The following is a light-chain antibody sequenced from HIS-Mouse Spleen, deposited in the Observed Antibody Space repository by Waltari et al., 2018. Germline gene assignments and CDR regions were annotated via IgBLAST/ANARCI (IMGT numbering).Light chain of an antibody. Sequence: QSALTQPASVSGSPGQSLPISCHGTSRDVGSYNLVPRYQQHPGKAPQLMIYEGSKRPSGVSNRFSGSKSGNTASLTISGLQAEDEADYYCCSYAGSSTWVFGGGTKLTVL. V-gene: IGLV2-23*01. J-gene: IGLJ3*02. CDR3: CSYAGSSTWV. CDR2: EGS. CDR1: SRDVGSYNL.